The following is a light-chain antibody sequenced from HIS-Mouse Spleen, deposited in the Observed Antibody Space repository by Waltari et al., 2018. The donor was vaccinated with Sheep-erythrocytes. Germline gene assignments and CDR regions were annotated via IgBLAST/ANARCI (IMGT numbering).Light chain of an antibody. Sequence: QSALTQPRSVSGSPGQSVTISCTGTSSDVGGYNYVSWYQQHPGKAPKTMIYDVSKRPSGVPDRFSGSKSGNTASLTISGLQAEDEADYYCCSYAGSYNHVFATGTKVTVL. J-gene: IGLJ1*01. CDR1: SSDVGGYNY. CDR2: DVS. V-gene: IGLV2-11*01. CDR3: CSYAGSYNHV.